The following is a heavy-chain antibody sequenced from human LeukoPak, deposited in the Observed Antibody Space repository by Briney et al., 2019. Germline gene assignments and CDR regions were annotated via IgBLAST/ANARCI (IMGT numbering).Heavy chain of an antibody. V-gene: IGHV4-59*01. CDR2: IYYSGST. J-gene: IGHJ3*02. D-gene: IGHD6-13*01. CDR1: GGSISSYY. CDR3: AAPGGAAADPDAFDI. Sequence: SETLSLTCTVSGGSISSYYWSWIRQPPGKGLEWIGYIYYSGSTNYNPSLKSRVTISVDTSKNQFSLKLSSVTAADTAVYYCAAPGGAAADPDAFDIWGQGTMVTVSS.